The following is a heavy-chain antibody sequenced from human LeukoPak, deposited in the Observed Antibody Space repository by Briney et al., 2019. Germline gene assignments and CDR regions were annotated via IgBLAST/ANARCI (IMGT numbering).Heavy chain of an antibody. J-gene: IGHJ4*02. CDR3: AGGTSSWYGTTPMDY. V-gene: IGHV4-4*07. D-gene: IGHD6-13*01. CDR1: GGSISSYY. CDR2: IYTSGST. Sequence: SETLSLTCTVPGGSISSYYWSWIRQPAGKGLEWIGRIYTSGSTNYNPSLKSRVTMSVDTSKNQFSLKLSSVTAADTAVYYCAGGTSSWYGTTPMDYWGQGTLVTVSS.